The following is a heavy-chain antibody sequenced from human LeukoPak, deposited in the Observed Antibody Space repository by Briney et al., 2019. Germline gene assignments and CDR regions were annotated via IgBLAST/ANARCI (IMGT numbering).Heavy chain of an antibody. D-gene: IGHD6-13*01. CDR3: ARGSWLKYYFDY. Sequence: GGSLRLSCAASGFTFSSYSMNWVRQAPGKGLEWGSSISSSSSYIYYADSVKGRFTISRDNAKNSLYLQMNSLRAEYTAVYYCARGSWLKYYFDYWGQGTLVTVSS. J-gene: IGHJ4*02. CDR2: ISSSSSYI. CDR1: GFTFSSYS. V-gene: IGHV3-21*01.